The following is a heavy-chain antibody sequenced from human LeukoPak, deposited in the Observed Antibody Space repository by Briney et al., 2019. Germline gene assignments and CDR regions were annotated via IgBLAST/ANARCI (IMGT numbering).Heavy chain of an antibody. CDR3: ARDRSDP. J-gene: IGHJ5*02. V-gene: IGHV4-39*02. Sequence: SQTLSLTCTVSGGSISSSSYYWGWIRQPPGKGLEWIGSIYYSGSTYYNPSLKSRVTLSVDTSKNQFSLNLSSVTAADTAVYYCARDRSDPWGQGTLVTVSS. CDR1: GGSISSSSYY. CDR2: IYYSGST.